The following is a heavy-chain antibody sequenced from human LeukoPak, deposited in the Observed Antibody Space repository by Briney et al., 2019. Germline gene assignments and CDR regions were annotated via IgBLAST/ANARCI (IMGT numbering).Heavy chain of an antibody. D-gene: IGHD5-18*01. CDR2: FYYRGST. V-gene: IGHV4-39*03. Sequence: PSETLSLTCTVSGGSINTNPNYWGWVRQPPGKGLEWIGCFYYRGSTYYNPSLRSRVTVSGGSSQNQFSLDLTSVTAADTAIYYCMSGYGYGYYSWGQGILVTVSS. CDR1: GGSINTNPNY. CDR3: MSGYGYGYYS. J-gene: IGHJ4*02.